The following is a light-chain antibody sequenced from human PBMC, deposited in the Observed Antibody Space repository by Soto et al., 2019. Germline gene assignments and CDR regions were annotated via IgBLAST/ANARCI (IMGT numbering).Light chain of an antibody. V-gene: IGLV2-11*01. Sequence: QSALTQPRSVSGSPGQSVTISCTGTSSDVGGYNYVSWYQQHPGKAPKFMIYDVSKRPSGVPDRFSGSKSGNTASLTISGLKAEDEADYYCCSYAGRYTYVFGTGTKLTVL. CDR3: CSYAGRYTYV. J-gene: IGLJ1*01. CDR2: DVS. CDR1: SSDVGGYNY.